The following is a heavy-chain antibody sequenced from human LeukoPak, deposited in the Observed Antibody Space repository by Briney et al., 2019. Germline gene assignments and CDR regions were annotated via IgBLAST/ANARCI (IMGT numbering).Heavy chain of an antibody. CDR3: ARGAITMVRGVPYYYYYYYMDV. CDR2: IYYSWST. Sequence: KPSETLSLTCTVSGGSISSYYWRWIRQPPGKGLEWIGYIYYSWSTNYNPSLKSRVTISVDTSKNQFSLKLRSVTAADTAVYYCARGAITMVRGVPYYYYYYYMDVWGKGTTVTVSS. D-gene: IGHD3-10*01. J-gene: IGHJ6*03. V-gene: IGHV4-59*01. CDR1: GGSISSYY.